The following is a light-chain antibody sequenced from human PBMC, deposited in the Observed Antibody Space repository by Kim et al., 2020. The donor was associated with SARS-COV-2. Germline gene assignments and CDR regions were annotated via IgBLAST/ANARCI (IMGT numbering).Light chain of an antibody. CDR1: QSVSSY. J-gene: IGKJ4*01. V-gene: IGKV3-11*01. CDR3: QQRSNWPPALT. CDR2: DAS. Sequence: PGERATLSGRASQSVSSYLAWYQQKPGQAPRLLIYDASNRATGIPARFSGSGSGTDFTLTISSLEPEDFAVYYCQQRSNWPPALTFGGGTKVDIK.